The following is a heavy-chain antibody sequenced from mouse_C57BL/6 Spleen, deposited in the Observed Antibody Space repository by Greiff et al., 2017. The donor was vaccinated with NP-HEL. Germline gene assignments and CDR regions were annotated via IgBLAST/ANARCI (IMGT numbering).Heavy chain of an antibody. CDR1: GYTFTSYW. D-gene: IGHD1-1*01. J-gene: IGHJ3*01. CDR3: AREGGSVAAY. CDR2: IDPSDSET. V-gene: IGHV1-52*01. Sequence: VQLQQPGAELVRPGSSVKLSCKASGYTFTSYWMHWVKQRPIQGLEWIGNIDPSDSETHYNQKFKDKATLTVDKSSSTAYMQLSSLTSEDSAVYYCAREGGSVAAYWGQGTLVTVSA.